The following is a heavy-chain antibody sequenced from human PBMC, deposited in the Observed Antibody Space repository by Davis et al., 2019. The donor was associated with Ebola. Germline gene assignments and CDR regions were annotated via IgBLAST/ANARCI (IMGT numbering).Heavy chain of an antibody. V-gene: IGHV4-34*01. CDR1: GGSFSGYY. CDR2: INHSGST. CDR3: ARDGGYSYGYGG. Sequence: SETLSLTCAVYGGSFSGYYWSWIRQPPGKGLEWIGEINHSGSTNYKPSLKSRVTISVDTSKNQFSLKLSSVTAADTAVYYCARDGGYSYGYGGWGQGTLVTVSS. D-gene: IGHD5-18*01. J-gene: IGHJ4*02.